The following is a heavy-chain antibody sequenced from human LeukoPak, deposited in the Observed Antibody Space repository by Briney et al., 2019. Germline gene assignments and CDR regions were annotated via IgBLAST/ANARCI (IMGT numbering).Heavy chain of an antibody. Sequence: SETLSLTCVVADVSFTDYYCPWIRQSPGQRLALLGEISHTGNTHYNPSLKSRVTVSVDISADMSTTRVSLNLKSVTAADTAIYYCARGPGHSFKYWGQGTRVTVSS. CDR3: ARGPGHSFKY. CDR1: DVSFTDYY. CDR2: ISHTGNT. D-gene: IGHD1-1*01. J-gene: IGHJ4*02. V-gene: IGHV4-34*01.